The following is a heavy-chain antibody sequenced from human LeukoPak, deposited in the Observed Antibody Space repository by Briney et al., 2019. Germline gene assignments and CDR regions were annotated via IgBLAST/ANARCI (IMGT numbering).Heavy chain of an antibody. D-gene: IGHD6-6*01. CDR3: ARIGIASQTDH. J-gene: IGHJ5*02. V-gene: IGHV3-23*01. CDR1: GFTFSTYA. Sequence: GGSLRLSCAASGFTFSTYAMSWVRQAPGKGLDWVSSISDRGTVTYYADSVKGRFTSSRDNSKNTLYLQMNGLRAEDTAVYYCARIGIASQTDHWGQGTLVTVSS. CDR2: ISDRGTVT.